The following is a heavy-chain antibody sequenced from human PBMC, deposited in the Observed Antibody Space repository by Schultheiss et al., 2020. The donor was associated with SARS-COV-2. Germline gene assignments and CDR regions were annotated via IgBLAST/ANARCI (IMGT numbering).Heavy chain of an antibody. J-gene: IGHJ6*02. CDR3: ARDRFWSGSDDGMDV. CDR2: ISSSSSYI. Sequence: GESLKISCAASGFTFSSYSMNWVRQAPGKGLEWVSSISSSSSYIYYADSVKGRFTISRDNAKNSLYLQMNSLRAEDTAVYYCARDRFWSGSDDGMDVWGQGTTVTVSS. CDR1: GFTFSSYS. V-gene: IGHV3-21*01. D-gene: IGHD3-3*01.